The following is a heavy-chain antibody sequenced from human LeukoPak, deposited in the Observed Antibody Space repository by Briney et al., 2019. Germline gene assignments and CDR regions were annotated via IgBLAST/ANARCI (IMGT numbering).Heavy chain of an antibody. CDR2: IKQDGSEK. J-gene: IGHJ4*02. CDR1: GFTFSSYG. D-gene: IGHD2-15*01. CDR3: ARHTGSWYHY. Sequence: GGSLRLSCAASGFTFSSYGMHWVRQAPGKGLEWVANIKQDGSEKYYVDSVKGRFTISRDNAKNSLYLQMNSLRAEDTAVYYCARHTGSWYHYWGQGTLVTVSS. V-gene: IGHV3-7*01.